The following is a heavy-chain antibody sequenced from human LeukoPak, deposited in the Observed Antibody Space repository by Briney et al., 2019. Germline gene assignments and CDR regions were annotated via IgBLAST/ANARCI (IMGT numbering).Heavy chain of an antibody. Sequence: SETLSLTCTASGGSISTSDYYWGWIRQPPGKGLERIGSVYYSGNTYYNPSLKSRVTISVDTSRNQFSLKVNSVTAADTAVYYCAREGAGTFDYWGRGTLVTVSS. CDR3: AREGAGTFDY. J-gene: IGHJ4*02. V-gene: IGHV4-39*02. CDR2: VYYSGNT. CDR1: GGSISTSDYY.